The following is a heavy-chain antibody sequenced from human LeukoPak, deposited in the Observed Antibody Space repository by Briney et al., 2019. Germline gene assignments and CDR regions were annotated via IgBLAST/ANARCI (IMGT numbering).Heavy chain of an antibody. Sequence: PSETLSLTCTVSGGSISSSSYYWGWIRQPPGKGLEWIGHIYTSGSTNYNPSLKSRVTMSVDMSKNQLSLKLRSVTAADTAVYYCARDVVAARGSFDYWGQGTLVTVSS. CDR3: ARDVVAARGSFDY. CDR1: GGSISSSSYY. J-gene: IGHJ4*02. V-gene: IGHV4-61*05. D-gene: IGHD2-2*01. CDR2: IYTSGST.